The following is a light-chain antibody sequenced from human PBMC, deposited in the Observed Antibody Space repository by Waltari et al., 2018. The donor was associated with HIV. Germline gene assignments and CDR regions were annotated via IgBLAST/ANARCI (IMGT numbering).Light chain of an antibody. CDR2: ENN. CDR1: SSNIGNNF. J-gene: IGLJ2*01. V-gene: IGLV1-51*02. CDR3: ETWDSSLRVVV. Sequence: QSVLTQPPSVSAAPGQKVTISCSGSSSNIGNNFVSWYQQLPGTAPKLLIYENNYRPAGIPDRFSGSKSGTSATLDISGLQTGDEATYFCETWDSSLRVVVFGGGTKLTVL.